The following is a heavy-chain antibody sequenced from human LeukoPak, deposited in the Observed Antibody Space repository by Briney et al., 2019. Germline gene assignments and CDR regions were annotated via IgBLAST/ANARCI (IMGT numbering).Heavy chain of an antibody. D-gene: IGHD4-11*01. CDR3: ARGTHTVASNHYYYYYCMDV. V-gene: IGHV1-8*01. Sequence: ASVKVSCKASGYTFTSYDINWVRQATGQGLEWMGWMNPNSGNTGYAQKFQGRVTMTRNTSISTAYMELSSLRSEDTAVYYCARGTHTVASNHYYYYYCMDVWGKGTTVTVSS. J-gene: IGHJ6*03. CDR1: GYTFTSYD. CDR2: MNPNSGNT.